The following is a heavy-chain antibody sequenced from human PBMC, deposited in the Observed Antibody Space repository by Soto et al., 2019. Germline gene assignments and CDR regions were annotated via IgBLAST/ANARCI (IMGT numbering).Heavy chain of an antibody. CDR3: AAVAGYYYDSSGYHTGPPIGRY. CDR1: GVTFTSSA. D-gene: IGHD3-22*01. CDR2: IAVGSGNT. J-gene: IGHJ4*02. Sequence: AVKVSCKASGVTFTSSAVQWVRQARGQRLEWIGWIAVGSGNTNYAQKFQERVTITRDMSTSTAYMELSSLRSEDTAVYYCAAVAGYYYDSSGYHTGPPIGRYWGQGTLVTV. V-gene: IGHV1-58*01.